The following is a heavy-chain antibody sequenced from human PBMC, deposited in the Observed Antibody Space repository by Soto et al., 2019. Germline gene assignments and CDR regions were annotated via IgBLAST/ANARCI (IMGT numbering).Heavy chain of an antibody. Sequence: SETLSLTCTRSCVSITSGAYYWTWVRQHPGKGLEWIGYIYYNGNTYFSPSLKSRLTISIDTSKNQFSLKLSSVTAADTAMYYCARARLRAVYAFDFWGQGTMVTVSS. V-gene: IGHV4-31*03. CDR3: ARARLRAVYAFDF. CDR2: IYYNGNT. J-gene: IGHJ3*01. CDR1: CVSITSGAYY. D-gene: IGHD4-17*01.